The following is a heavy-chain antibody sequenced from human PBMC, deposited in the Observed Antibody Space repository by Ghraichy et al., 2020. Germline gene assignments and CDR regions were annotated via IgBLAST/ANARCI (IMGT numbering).Heavy chain of an antibody. V-gene: IGHV3-21*01. CDR3: ARGGASSGTPFDY. D-gene: IGHD3-22*01. Sequence: GGSLRLSCAASGFTFSSYSMNWVRQAPGKGLEWVSSISSSSSYIYYADSVKGRFTISRDNAKNSLYLQMNSLRAEDTAVYYCARGGASSGTPFDYWGQGTLVTVSS. CDR2: ISSSSSYI. CDR1: GFTFSSYS. J-gene: IGHJ4*02.